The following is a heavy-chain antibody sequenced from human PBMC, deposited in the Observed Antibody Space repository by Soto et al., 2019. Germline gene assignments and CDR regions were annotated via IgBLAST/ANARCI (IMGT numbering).Heavy chain of an antibody. CDR2: INPNSGGT. Sequence: GAPVKVSSRASGSTFTGYYMHWVRQATGQGLEWMGWINPNSGGTNYAQKFQGRVTMTRDTSISTAYMELSRLRSDDTSVYYCARESQAGADDYDFWSGYVYWGQGTLVTVSS. CDR1: GSTFTGYY. CDR3: ARESQAGADDYDFWSGYVY. J-gene: IGHJ4*02. V-gene: IGHV1-2*02. D-gene: IGHD3-3*01.